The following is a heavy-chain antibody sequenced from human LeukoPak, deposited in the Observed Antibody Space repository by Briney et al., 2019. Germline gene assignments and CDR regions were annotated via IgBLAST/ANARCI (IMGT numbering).Heavy chain of an antibody. CDR1: GDTVSSNSGA. Sequence: SQTLSLTCAISGDTVSSNSGAWNRIRQSPSRGLEWLGRTYYRSKWYNDYAVSMKSRITINPDTSKNQFSLQLNSVTPEDTAVYYCARGVAGTGFEYWGQRTLVTVSS. D-gene: IGHD6-19*01. V-gene: IGHV6-1*01. J-gene: IGHJ4*02. CDR3: ARGVAGTGFEY. CDR2: TYYRSKWYN.